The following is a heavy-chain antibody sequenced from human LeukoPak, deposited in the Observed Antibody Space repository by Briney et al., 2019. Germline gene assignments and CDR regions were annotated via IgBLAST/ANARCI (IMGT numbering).Heavy chain of an antibody. CDR1: GYTFTDYY. Sequence: ASLNASCKAPGYTFTDYYMHWVRQAPGQGTEWMGLINPYSGDTPHAQQLQCRDTMTRDTSISTAYMELSRLNSDHTPLYYCARDYSSGWYVYWGEGTVVSVSS. CDR2: INPYSGDT. CDR3: ARDYSSGWYVY. V-gene: IGHV1-2*06. D-gene: IGHD6-19*01. J-gene: IGHJ4*02.